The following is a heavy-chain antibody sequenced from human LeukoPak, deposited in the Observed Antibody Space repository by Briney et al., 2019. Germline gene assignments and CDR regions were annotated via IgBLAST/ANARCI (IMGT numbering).Heavy chain of an antibody. Sequence: GGSLRLSCSASGFPFSSYGMHWVRQAPGKGLEWVAVLSYDGSNEYYADSVKGRFTISRDNSKNTLYLQMNSLRVEDTAVYYCAGSWFYRDYFEYWGQGTLVTVSS. CDR3: AGSWFYRDYFEY. CDR1: GFPFSSYG. D-gene: IGHD3-10*01. V-gene: IGHV3-30*03. CDR2: LSYDGSNE. J-gene: IGHJ4*02.